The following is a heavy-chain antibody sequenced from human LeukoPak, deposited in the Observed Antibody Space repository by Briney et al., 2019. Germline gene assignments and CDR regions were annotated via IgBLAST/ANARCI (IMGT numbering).Heavy chain of an antibody. D-gene: IGHD2-15*01. CDR1: GYTFTSSG. Sequence: GASVKVSCKASGYTFTSSGISWVRQAPGQGLEWMGWISAYNGNTNYAQKVQGRVTMTTDTSTTTVYMELRSLRSDDTAVYYCARDIGYCSGGSCRYWFDPWGQGTLVTVSS. CDR3: ARDIGYCSGGSCRYWFDP. V-gene: IGHV1-18*01. CDR2: ISAYNGNT. J-gene: IGHJ5*02.